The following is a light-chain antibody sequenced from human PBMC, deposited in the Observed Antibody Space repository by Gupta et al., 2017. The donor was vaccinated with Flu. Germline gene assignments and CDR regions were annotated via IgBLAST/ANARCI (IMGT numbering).Light chain of an antibody. Sequence: EIVLTQSPATLSLSPGERATLSCRTSQSVRNYLAWYQQKPGRAPRLLIYDASNRATGIPARFSGSGSVTDFTLTISSLEPEVLAVYYCQQRDNWPRTFGQGTKVEIK. CDR2: DAS. CDR3: QQRDNWPRT. V-gene: IGKV3-11*01. CDR1: QSVRNY. J-gene: IGKJ1*01.